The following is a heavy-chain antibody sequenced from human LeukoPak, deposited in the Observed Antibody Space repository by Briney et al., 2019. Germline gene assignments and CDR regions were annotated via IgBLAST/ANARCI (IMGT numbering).Heavy chain of an antibody. CDR2: MSYDGTNY. J-gene: IGHJ4*02. CDR3: ARAQYITSSSPDY. Sequence: GGSLRLSCAASGFTFSDYAMHWVRQAPGKGLEWVAVMSYDGTNYYYADSVKGRFTISRDNSKKTLYLQMKSLRDEDTAVYYCARAQYITSSSPDYWGQGTLVTVSS. CDR1: GFTFSDYA. D-gene: IGHD3-10*01. V-gene: IGHV3-30*04.